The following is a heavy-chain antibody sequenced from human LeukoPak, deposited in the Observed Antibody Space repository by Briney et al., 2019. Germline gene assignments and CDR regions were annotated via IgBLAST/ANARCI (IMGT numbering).Heavy chain of an antibody. V-gene: IGHV4-59*08. CDR2: IYYSGST. D-gene: IGHD3-9*01. Sequence: SETLSLTCTVSGGSISSYYWSWIRQPPGKGLEWIGYIYYSGSTNYNPSLKSRVTISVDTSKNQFSLKLSSVTAADTAVYYCARGVRYFDWARQYYFDYWGQGTLVTVFS. CDR1: GGSISSYY. J-gene: IGHJ4*02. CDR3: ARGVRYFDWARQYYFDY.